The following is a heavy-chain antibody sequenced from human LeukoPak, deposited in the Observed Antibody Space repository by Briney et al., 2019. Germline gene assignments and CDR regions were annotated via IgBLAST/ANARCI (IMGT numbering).Heavy chain of an antibody. CDR2: IYHSGST. D-gene: IGHD3-10*02. CDR1: GGSISSSNW. CDR3: ARNVALPVYYYYGMDV. V-gene: IGHV4-4*02. Sequence: SETLSLTCAVSGGSISSSNWWSWVRQPPGKGLEWIGEIYHSGSTNYNPSLKSRVTISVDTSKNQFSLKLSSVTAADTAVYYCARNVALPVYYYYGMDVWGKGTTVTVSS. J-gene: IGHJ6*04.